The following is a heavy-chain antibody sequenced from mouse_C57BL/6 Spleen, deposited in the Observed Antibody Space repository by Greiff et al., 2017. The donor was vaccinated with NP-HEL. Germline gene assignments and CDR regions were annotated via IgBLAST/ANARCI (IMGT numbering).Heavy chain of an antibody. CDR2: ISSGGDYI. CDR1: GFTFSSYA. Sequence: DVMLVESGEGLVKPGGSLKLSCAASGFTFSSYAMSWVRQTPEKRLEWVAYISSGGDYIYYADTVKGRFTISRDNARNTLYLQMSSLKSEDTAMYYCTSGGDYAWFAYWGQGTLVTVSA. D-gene: IGHD2-4*01. CDR3: TSGGDYAWFAY. J-gene: IGHJ3*01. V-gene: IGHV5-9-1*02.